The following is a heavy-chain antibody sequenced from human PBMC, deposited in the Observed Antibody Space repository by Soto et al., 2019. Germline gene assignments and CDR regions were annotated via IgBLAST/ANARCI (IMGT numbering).Heavy chain of an antibody. CDR1: GFTFSSYA. CDR2: ISYDGSNK. Sequence: QVQLVESGGGVVQPGRSLRLSCAASGFTFSSYAMHWVRQAPGKGLEWVAVISYDGSNKYYADSVKGRFTISRDNSKNTLYLQMNSLRAEDTAVYYCARDRRRVLDYWGQGTLVTVSS. V-gene: IGHV3-30-3*01. J-gene: IGHJ4*02. D-gene: IGHD3-10*01. CDR3: ARDRRRVLDY.